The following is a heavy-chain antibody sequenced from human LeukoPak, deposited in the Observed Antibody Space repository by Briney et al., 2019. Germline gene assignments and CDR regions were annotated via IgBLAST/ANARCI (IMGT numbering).Heavy chain of an antibody. Sequence: SETLSLTCTVSGGSISSSSYYWGWIRQPPGKGLEWIGSIYYSGSTYYNPSLKSRVTISVDTSKNQFSLKLSSVTAADTAVYYCARHGVVPAAITTTDYYYGMDVWGQGTTVTVSS. V-gene: IGHV4-39*01. CDR3: ARHGVVPAAITTTDYYYGMDV. CDR2: IYYSGST. CDR1: GGSISSSSYY. D-gene: IGHD2-2*02. J-gene: IGHJ6*02.